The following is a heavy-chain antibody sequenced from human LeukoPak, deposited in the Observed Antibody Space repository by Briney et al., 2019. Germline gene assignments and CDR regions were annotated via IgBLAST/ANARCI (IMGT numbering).Heavy chain of an antibody. Sequence: ASVTVSCTASGYTFTSYYMHWVRQAPGQGLEWMGIINPSGGSTSYAQMFQGRVTVTRDTSTSTVYMELSSLRSEDTAVYYCARDLLRYDILYGMDVWGQGTTVTVSS. CDR1: GYTFTSYY. V-gene: IGHV1-46*01. J-gene: IGHJ6*02. CDR2: INPSGGST. CDR3: ARDLLRYDILYGMDV. D-gene: IGHD3-9*01.